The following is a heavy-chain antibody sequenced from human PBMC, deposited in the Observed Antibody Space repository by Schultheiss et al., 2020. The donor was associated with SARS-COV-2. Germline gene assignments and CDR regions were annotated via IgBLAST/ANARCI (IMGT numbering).Heavy chain of an antibody. CDR1: GGSISSGGYY. D-gene: IGHD6-13*01. V-gene: IGHV4-31*03. Sequence: SETLSLTCTVSGGSISSGGYYWSWIRQHPGKGLEWIGYIYYSGSTNYNPSLKSRVTISVDTSKNQFSLKLSSVTAADTAVYYCARDRGSSFGYWGQGTLVTVSS. CDR3: ARDRGSSFGY. CDR2: IYYSGST. J-gene: IGHJ4*02.